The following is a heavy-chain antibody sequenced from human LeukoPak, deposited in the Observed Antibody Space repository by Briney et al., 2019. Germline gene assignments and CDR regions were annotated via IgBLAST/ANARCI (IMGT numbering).Heavy chain of an antibody. V-gene: IGHV1-69*13. CDR3: ATSYCYDSSGYYYVQYFQH. CDR1: GCTFSSYA. D-gene: IGHD3-22*01. Sequence: ASVKVSCKASGCTFSSYAISWVRQAPGQGLEWMGGIIPIFGTANYAQKFQGRVTITADESTSTAYMELSSLRSEDTAVYYCATSYCYDSSGYYYVQYFQHWGQGTLVTVSS. J-gene: IGHJ1*01. CDR2: IIPIFGTA.